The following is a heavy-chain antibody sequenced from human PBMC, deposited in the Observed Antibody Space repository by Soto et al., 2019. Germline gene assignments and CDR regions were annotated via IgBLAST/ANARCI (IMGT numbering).Heavy chain of an antibody. D-gene: IGHD7-27*01. CDR2: IYHSGST. Sequence: SETLSLTCAVSGYSISSGYYWGWIRQPPGKGLEWIGSIYHSGSTYYNPSLKSRVTISVDTPKNQFSLKLSSVTAADTAVYYCARQSKWGAFDIWGQGTMVTVSS. J-gene: IGHJ3*02. CDR1: GYSISSGYY. V-gene: IGHV4-38-2*01. CDR3: ARQSKWGAFDI.